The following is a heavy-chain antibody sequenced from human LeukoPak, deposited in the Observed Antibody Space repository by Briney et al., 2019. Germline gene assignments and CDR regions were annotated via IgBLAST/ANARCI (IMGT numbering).Heavy chain of an antibody. Sequence: SETLSLTCTVSGGSISSYYWSWIRQPAGKGLEWIGRIYTSGSTNYNPSLKSRVTISVDTSKNQFSLKLSSVTAADTAVYYCARVSPRRYCTNGVCYHGYRSYYYMDVWGKGTTVTVSS. CDR1: GGSISSYY. D-gene: IGHD2-8*01. CDR3: ARVSPRRYCTNGVCYHGYRSYYYMDV. V-gene: IGHV4-4*07. J-gene: IGHJ6*03. CDR2: IYTSGST.